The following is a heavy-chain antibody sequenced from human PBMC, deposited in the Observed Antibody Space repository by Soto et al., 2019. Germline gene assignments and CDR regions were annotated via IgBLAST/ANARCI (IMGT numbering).Heavy chain of an antibody. J-gene: IGHJ6*02. D-gene: IGHD5-18*01. CDR1: GGSISSYY. V-gene: IGHV4-59*01. CDR2: IYYSGST. Sequence: QVQLQESGPGLVKPSETLSLTSTVSGGSISSYYWSWIRQPPGKGLEWIGYIYYSGSTNYNPSLKSRVTISVDTSKNQCSLKLSSVTAADTAVYYCARDTAMVRDYYGMDVWGQGTTVTVSS. CDR3: ARDTAMVRDYYGMDV.